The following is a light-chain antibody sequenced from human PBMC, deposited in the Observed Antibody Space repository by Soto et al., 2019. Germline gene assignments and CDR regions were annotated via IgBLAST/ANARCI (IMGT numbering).Light chain of an antibody. J-gene: IGKJ5*01. CDR3: QRGDT. CDR2: DAS. V-gene: IGKV3-11*01. CDR1: QSVSSN. Sequence: EIVLTQSPATLSLSPGERATLSCRASQSVSSNLAWYQQKPGQAPRLLIYDASKKATGIPARFSGSGYGTDFTLTISRLEPEDFAVYYCQRGDTFGQGTRLEIK.